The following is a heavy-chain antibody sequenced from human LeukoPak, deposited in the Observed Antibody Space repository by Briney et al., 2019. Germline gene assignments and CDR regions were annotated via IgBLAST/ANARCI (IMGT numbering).Heavy chain of an antibody. Sequence: GGSLRLSCAASGFTFSSYAINWVRQAPGKGLEWVSSISASGGSTYYADSVKGRFTISRDNSKNTLYLQMNSLRAEDTAVYYCAKPARTDHADYWGQGTLVTVSS. CDR2: ISASGGST. CDR1: GFTFSSYA. CDR3: AKPARTDHADY. D-gene: IGHD1-14*01. V-gene: IGHV3-23*01. J-gene: IGHJ4*02.